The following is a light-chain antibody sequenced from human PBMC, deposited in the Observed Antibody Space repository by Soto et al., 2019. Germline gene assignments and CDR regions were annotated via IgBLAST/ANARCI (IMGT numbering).Light chain of an antibody. CDR1: QSVDSSH. Sequence: IVLTQSPGSLSLPPGERATLSCRSSQSVDSSHLAWYQHRPGRAPRLLVYGASRRATGVPDRFSGSGSGTDFTLTISRLGPEDFAVYYCQQYGSSPPWTFGQGTKVDI. CDR2: GAS. J-gene: IGKJ1*01. CDR3: QQYGSSPPWT. V-gene: IGKV3-20*01.